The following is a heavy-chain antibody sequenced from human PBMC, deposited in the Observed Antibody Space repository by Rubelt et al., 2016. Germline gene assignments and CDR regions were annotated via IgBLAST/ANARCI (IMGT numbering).Heavy chain of an antibody. V-gene: IGHV1-69*01. CDR3: ATGGDFGVVIPNWFDP. CDR2: IIPIFGTA. CDR1: GGTFSSYA. J-gene: IGHJ5*02. Sequence: QVQLVQSGAEVKKPGSSVKVSCKASGGTFSSYAISWARQAPGHGLEWMGWIIPIFGTAHYAQKFQGRVTTTADESTSTAYMELSSLRSEDTAVYYCATGGDFGVVIPNWFDPWGQGTLVTVSS. D-gene: IGHD3-3*01.